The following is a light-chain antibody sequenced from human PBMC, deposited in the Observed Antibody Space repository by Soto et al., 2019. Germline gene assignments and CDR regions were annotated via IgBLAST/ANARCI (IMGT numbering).Light chain of an antibody. Sequence: DIQMTQSPSTLSGSVGDRVTITCQASQDISNYLNWYQQKPGKAPKLLIYDASNLETGVPSRFSGSGSGTDFTFTISSLQPEDIATYYCQQYDNLPSWTFGQGTKVDIK. CDR1: QDISNY. CDR2: DAS. CDR3: QQYDNLPSWT. J-gene: IGKJ1*01. V-gene: IGKV1-33*01.